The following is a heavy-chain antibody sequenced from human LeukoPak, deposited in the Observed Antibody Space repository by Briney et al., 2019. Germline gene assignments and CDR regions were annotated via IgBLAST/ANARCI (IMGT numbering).Heavy chain of an antibody. V-gene: IGHV1-46*01. J-gene: IGHJ3*02. CDR3: ARPLAPVMLNAFNI. Sequence: ASVKVSCKASGGTFSSYAISWVRQAPGQGLEWMGIINPSGGSTGYAQKFQGRVTMTRDTSTSTVYMELSSLRSEDTAMYYCARPLAPVMLNAFNIWGQGTMVTVSS. CDR1: GGTFSSYA. D-gene: IGHD2-8*01. CDR2: INPSGGST.